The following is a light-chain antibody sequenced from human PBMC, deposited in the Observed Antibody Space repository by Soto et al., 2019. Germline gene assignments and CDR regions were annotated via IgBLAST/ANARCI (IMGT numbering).Light chain of an antibody. Sequence: QSVLTQPPSASGTPGQRVSISCSGSRSNIGRNYVYWYQQLPGTAPKLLIKRNNERPSGVPDRFSGSKSVTSVSLAISGLRSEDAATYYCAAWDDTLNGQVFGGGTKLTVL. CDR1: RSNIGRNY. CDR2: RNN. J-gene: IGLJ3*02. CDR3: AAWDDTLNGQV. V-gene: IGLV1-47*01.